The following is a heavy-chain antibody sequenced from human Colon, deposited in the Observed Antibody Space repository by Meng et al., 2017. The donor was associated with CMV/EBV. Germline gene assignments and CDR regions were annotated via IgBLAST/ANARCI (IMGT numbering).Heavy chain of an antibody. CDR3: AGGWSKGGTQIDLSHYPYYYYYFGMDV. V-gene: IGHV4-34*01. Sequence: SETLSLTCTVYGVSLSDYYWSWIRQAPGKGLEWIGEIDPRGDTNYSPSLKSRLTMSDDTSKPQFSRKMTSVNAAGTAVYYVAGGWSKGGTQIDLSHYPYYYYYFGMDVWGQGTTVTVSS. CDR1: GVSLSDYY. D-gene: IGHD4-11*01. J-gene: IGHJ6*02. CDR2: IDPRGDT.